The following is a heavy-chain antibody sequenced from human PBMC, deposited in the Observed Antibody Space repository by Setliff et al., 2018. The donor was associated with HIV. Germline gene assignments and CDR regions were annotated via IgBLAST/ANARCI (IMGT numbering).Heavy chain of an antibody. CDR1: GFSLSDYY. V-gene: IGHV3-11*06. CDR2: ISYSSTYI. CDR3: ASSPSWGTCRYGLDY. D-gene: IGHD3-16*02. Sequence: GGSLRLSCEVSGFSLSDYYMCWIRQAPGKGLEWVSSISYSSTYIYYADSVKGRFTISRDNAKNSLYLQMNSLRDEDAAVYYCASSPSWGTCRYGLDYWGQGTLVTVSS. J-gene: IGHJ4*02.